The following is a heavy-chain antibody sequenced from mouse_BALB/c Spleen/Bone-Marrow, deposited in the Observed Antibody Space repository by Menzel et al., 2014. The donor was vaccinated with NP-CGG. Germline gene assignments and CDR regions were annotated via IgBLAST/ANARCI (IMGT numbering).Heavy chain of an antibody. D-gene: IGHD4-1*01. V-gene: IGHV5-17*02. J-gene: IGHJ1*01. CDR3: TRGGNWDDFDV. CDR1: GFTFSSLG. CDR2: ISSGSSTI. Sequence: VQLQQSGGGLVQPGGSRRLSCAASGFTFSSLGMHWVRQAPEKGLEWVAYISSGSSTIFYVDTVKGRFTISRDNPKNTLFLQMTSLRSEDTAMYYCTRGGNWDDFDVWGAGTTVTVSS.